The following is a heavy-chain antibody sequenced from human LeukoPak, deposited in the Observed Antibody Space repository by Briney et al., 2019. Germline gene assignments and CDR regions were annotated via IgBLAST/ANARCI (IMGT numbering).Heavy chain of an antibody. Sequence: ASVKVSCKASGYTFSTHGITWVRQAPGQGLEWMGWINTYNGNTNYAQKLQGRVTMTTDRSTSTAYMELRSLRSDDTAVYYCARNSHGYSSGWLQFNFDYWGQGTLVTVSS. V-gene: IGHV1-18*01. CDR3: ARNSHGYSSGWLQFNFDY. J-gene: IGHJ4*02. D-gene: IGHD6-19*01. CDR2: INTYNGNT. CDR1: GYTFSTHG.